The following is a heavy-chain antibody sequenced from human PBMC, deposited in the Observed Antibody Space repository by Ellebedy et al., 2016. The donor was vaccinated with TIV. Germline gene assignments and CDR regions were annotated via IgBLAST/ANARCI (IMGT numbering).Heavy chain of an antibody. D-gene: IGHD3-16*01. CDR1: GGSMSNYH. Sequence: MPSETLSLTCTVPGGSMSNYHWSWIRQPPGKGLEWIGCFDDSGSTYYNPSLKSRVTISEDPSKNQFSLRLSPVTSADTAVYFLGGYIRGGGGRGSWGQGTLVTVSS. V-gene: IGHV4-59*01. CDR3: GGYIRGGGGRGS. J-gene: IGHJ5*02. CDR2: FDDSGST.